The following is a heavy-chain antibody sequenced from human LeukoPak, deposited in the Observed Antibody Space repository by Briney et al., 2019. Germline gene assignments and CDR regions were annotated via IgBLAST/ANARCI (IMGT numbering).Heavy chain of an antibody. Sequence: GGSLRLSCAASGFTFSNYNMNWVRQAPGKGLEWVSYISSSSSTIYYADSVKGRFTISRDNAKNTLYLQMNSLRAEDTAVYFCARDRPASVDLHDSSGYYLNYWGQGTRVTVSS. V-gene: IGHV3-48*04. D-gene: IGHD3-22*01. CDR1: GFTFSNYN. CDR3: ARDRPASVDLHDSSGYYLNY. CDR2: ISSSSSTI. J-gene: IGHJ4*02.